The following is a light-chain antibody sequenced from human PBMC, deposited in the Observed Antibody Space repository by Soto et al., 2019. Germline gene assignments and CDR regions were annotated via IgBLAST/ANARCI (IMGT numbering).Light chain of an antibody. Sequence: EIVLTQSPATLSLSPGERATLSCRASQSVSSYLAWYQQKPGQAPRLLIYDASNRATGIPARFSGSGSGTDFTLTISSLEPDDFAVYDCQQRSNWPPGFGPGTKVDIK. V-gene: IGKV3-11*01. CDR1: QSVSSY. CDR2: DAS. CDR3: QQRSNWPPG. J-gene: IGKJ3*01.